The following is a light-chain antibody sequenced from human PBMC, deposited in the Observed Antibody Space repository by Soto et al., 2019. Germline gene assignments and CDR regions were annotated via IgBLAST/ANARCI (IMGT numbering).Light chain of an antibody. CDR3: QQYNNWPRT. Sequence: IVLTQSPATLSLSPGERATLSCRASQSVSSYLAWYQQKPGQAPRLLIYGASTRATGIPARFSGSGSGTEFTLTISSLQSEDFAVYYCQQYNNWPRTFGQGTKVDTK. J-gene: IGKJ1*01. CDR2: GAS. V-gene: IGKV3-15*01. CDR1: QSVSSY.